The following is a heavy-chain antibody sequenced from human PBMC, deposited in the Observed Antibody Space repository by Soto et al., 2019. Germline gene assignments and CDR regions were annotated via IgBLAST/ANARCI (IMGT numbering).Heavy chain of an antibody. CDR1: GGSISSYY. CDR3: ARFNWYFDL. CDR2: IYYSGST. Sequence: SETLSLTCTVSGGSISSYYWSWIRQPPGKGLEWIGYIYYSGSTNYNPSLESRVTISVDTSKNQFSLKLSSVTAADTAVYYCARFNWYFDLWGRGTLVTVSS. J-gene: IGHJ2*01. V-gene: IGHV4-59*08.